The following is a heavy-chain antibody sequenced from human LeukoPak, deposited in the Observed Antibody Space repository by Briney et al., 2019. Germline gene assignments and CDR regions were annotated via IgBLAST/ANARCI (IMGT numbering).Heavy chain of an antibody. V-gene: IGHV4-34*01. Sequence: PSETLSLTCAVYGGSFSGYYWSWIRQPPGKGLEWIGEINHSGSTNYNPSLKSRVTISVDTSKNQFSLQLNSVTPEDTAVYYCARAIGGYTPSQRGYYMDVWGKGTTVTVSS. D-gene: IGHD6-13*01. J-gene: IGHJ6*03. CDR3: ARAIGGYTPSQRGYYMDV. CDR1: GGSFSGYY. CDR2: INHSGST.